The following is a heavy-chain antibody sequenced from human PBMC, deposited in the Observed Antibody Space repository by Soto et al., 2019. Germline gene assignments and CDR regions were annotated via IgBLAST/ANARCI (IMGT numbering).Heavy chain of an antibody. D-gene: IGHD4-4*01. J-gene: IGHJ6*02. CDR1: GFTFSSYA. Sequence: EVPLLESGGGLVQPGGSLRLSCAASGFTFSSYAMSWVRQAPGKGLEWFSALSGSGGSTYYADSVKGRFTISRDNSKNTLYLQMNSVRSEDTVGYYCAKEGATVGPRSYYGMDVWGQGTTVTVSS. V-gene: IGHV3-23*01. CDR2: LSGSGGST. CDR3: AKEGATVGPRSYYGMDV.